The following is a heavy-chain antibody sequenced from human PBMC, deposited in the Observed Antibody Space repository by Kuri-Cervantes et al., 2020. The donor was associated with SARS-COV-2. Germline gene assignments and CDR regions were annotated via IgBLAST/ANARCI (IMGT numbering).Heavy chain of an antibody. CDR2: IYSSGST. CDR3: ARDHSYYDFWSGYNWFDP. Sequence: SETLSLTCTVSGGSISSYYWGWVRQPAGKGLEWIGRIYSSGSTHYNPSLKSRVTMSVDTSKNQFSLKLSSVTAADTAVYYCARDHSYYDFWSGYNWFDPWGQGTLVTVSS. CDR1: GGSISSYY. V-gene: IGHV4-4*07. J-gene: IGHJ5*02. D-gene: IGHD3-3*01.